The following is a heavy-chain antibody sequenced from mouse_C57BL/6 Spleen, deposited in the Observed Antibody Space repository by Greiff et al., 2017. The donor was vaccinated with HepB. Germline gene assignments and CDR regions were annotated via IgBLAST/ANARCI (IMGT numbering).Heavy chain of an antibody. CDR2: LYPGSGST. D-gene: IGHD2-3*01. V-gene: IGHV1-55*01. Sequence: VQLQQPRAVLLQSGAPVNMSCNASGNTFTSHWSTWVKHRPGRGLEWIGDLYPGSGSTNYNEKFKSKATLTVDTSSSTAYMQLSSLTSEDSAVYYCDHLGRWLPLAYWDHGALDTVTA. CDR3: DHLGRWLPLAY. J-gene: IGHJ3*01. CDR1: GNTFTSHW.